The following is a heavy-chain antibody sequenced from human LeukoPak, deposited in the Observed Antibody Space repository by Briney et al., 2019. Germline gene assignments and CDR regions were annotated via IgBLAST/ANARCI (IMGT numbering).Heavy chain of an antibody. V-gene: IGHV3-7*03. D-gene: IGHD3-10*01. J-gene: IGHJ4*02. CDR3: ARGYYFDY. Sequence: GGSLRLSCAASGFTVSSNYMSWVRQAPGKGLEWVANIKQDGSEKYYVDSVKGRFTISRDNAKNSLYLQMNSLRAEDTAVYYCARGYYFDYWGQGTLVTVSS. CDR2: IKQDGSEK. CDR1: GFTVSSNY.